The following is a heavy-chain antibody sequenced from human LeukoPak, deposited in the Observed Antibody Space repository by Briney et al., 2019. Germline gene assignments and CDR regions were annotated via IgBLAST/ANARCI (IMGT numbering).Heavy chain of an antibody. V-gene: IGHV1-46*01. CDR3: ARAYSTVTTSEY. J-gene: IGHJ4*02. CDR1: GYTFTSYY. CDR2: VNPSGGST. Sequence: ASVKVSCKASGYTFTSYYMHWVRQAPGQGLEWMGIVNPSGGSTSYAQKFQGRVTMTRDTSTSTVYMELSSLRSEDTAVYYCARAYSTVTTSEYWGQGTLVTVSS. D-gene: IGHD4-17*01.